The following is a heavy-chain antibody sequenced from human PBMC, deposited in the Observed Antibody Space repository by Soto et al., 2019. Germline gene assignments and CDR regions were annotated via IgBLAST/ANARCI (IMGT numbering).Heavy chain of an antibody. V-gene: IGHV1-69*01. D-gene: IGHD2-21*01. CDR1: GGTFNNYA. CDR3: ARGAEIATISISFDI. J-gene: IGHJ3*02. CDR2: IVPMFPTT. Sequence: QVQLVQSGAEVKKPGSSVKVSCKASGGTFNNYAVSWVRQAPGQGLEWMGGIVPMFPTTNYAQKFQGRVTITADESTCTVYMELTSLRSEDTAVYYCARGAEIATISISFDICGEGTMVTVSS.